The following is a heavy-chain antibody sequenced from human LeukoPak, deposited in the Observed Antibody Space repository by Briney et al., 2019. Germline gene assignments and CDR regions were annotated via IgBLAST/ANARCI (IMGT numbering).Heavy chain of an antibody. D-gene: IGHD2-2*01. CDR3: ARGDGTVVPDKNWFDP. CDR1: GGSFSGYY. V-gene: IGHV4-34*01. Sequence: PSETLSLTCAVYGGSFSGYYWSWIRQPPGKGLEWIGEINHNGSTNYNPSLKSRVTISVDTSKNQFSLKLSSVTAADTAVYYCARGDGTVVPDKNWFDPWGQGTLVTVSS. J-gene: IGHJ5*02. CDR2: INHNGST.